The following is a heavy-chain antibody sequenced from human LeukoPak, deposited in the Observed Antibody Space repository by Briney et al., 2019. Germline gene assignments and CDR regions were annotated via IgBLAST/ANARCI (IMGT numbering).Heavy chain of an antibody. CDR2: IYTSGST. V-gene: IGHV4-4*07. CDR1: GGSISSYY. D-gene: IGHD3-10*01. J-gene: IGHJ6*03. Sequence: PSETLSLTCTVSGGSISSYYWSWIRQPAGKGLEWIGRIYTSGSTNYNPSLKSRVTMSVDTSKNQFYLKLSSVTAADTAVYYCARMRQLLWFGAGYYYYMDVWGKGTTVTVSS. CDR3: ARMRQLLWFGAGYYYYMDV.